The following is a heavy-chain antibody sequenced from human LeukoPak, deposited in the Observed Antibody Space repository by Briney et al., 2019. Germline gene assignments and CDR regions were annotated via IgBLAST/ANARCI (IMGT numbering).Heavy chain of an antibody. D-gene: IGHD6-19*01. V-gene: IGHV3-7*01. Sequence: GGSLRLSCAASGFTFSNYWMNWLRQAPGKGLEWVANIRQDGSAQFYADSVKGRFTISRDNAKNSLYLQMNSLRDEDTAVYYCARWLYSSGWAIDYWGQGTLVTVSS. CDR2: IRQDGSAQ. J-gene: IGHJ4*02. CDR3: ARWLYSSGWAIDY. CDR1: GFTFSNYW.